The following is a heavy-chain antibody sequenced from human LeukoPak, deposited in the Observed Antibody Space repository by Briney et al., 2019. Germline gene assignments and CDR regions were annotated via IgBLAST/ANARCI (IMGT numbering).Heavy chain of an antibody. CDR2: IYPGDSDT. CDR3: AGSPRYDYYFDY. D-gene: IGHD2-15*01. J-gene: IGHJ4*02. V-gene: IGHV5-51*01. CDR1: GYSFTNYW. Sequence: GESLKISCKGSGYSFTNYWIGWVRQMPGKGLEWMAIIYPGDSDTRYNPSFLGQVTISADKSISTAYLQWSSLKASDTAMYYCAGSPRYDYYFDYWGQGTLVTVSS.